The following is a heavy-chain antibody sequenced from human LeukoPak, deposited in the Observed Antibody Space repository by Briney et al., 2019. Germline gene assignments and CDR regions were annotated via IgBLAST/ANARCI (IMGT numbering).Heavy chain of an antibody. D-gene: IGHD3-3*01. CDR1: GFTFSSYS. V-gene: IGHV3-48*04. CDR2: ISSSSSTI. CDR3: ARDNYDFWSGYYFVGSDY. Sequence: GGSLRLSCAASGFTFSSYSMNWVRQAPGKGLEWVSYISSSSSTIYYADSVKGRFTISRDNAKNSLYLQMNSLRAEDTAVYYCARDNYDFWSGYYFVGSDYWGQGTLVTVSS. J-gene: IGHJ4*02.